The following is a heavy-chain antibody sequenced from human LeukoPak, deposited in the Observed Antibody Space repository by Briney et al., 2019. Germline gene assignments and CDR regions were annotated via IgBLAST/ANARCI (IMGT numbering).Heavy chain of an antibody. CDR2: IYYSGST. J-gene: IGHJ6*02. CDR1: GGSVSSGTYY. Sequence: SETLSLTCTVSGGSVSSGTYYWSWIRQPPGKGLEWIGYIYYSGSTNYNPSLKSRVTISIDTSKNQFSLKLSSVTAADTAVYYCAREVGIAVSSFTVDYYYYGMDVWGQGTTVTVSS. CDR3: AREVGIAVSSFTVDYYYYGMDV. D-gene: IGHD4-23*01. V-gene: IGHV4-61*01.